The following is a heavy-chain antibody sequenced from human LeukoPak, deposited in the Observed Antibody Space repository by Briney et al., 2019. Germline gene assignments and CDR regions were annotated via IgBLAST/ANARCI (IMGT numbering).Heavy chain of an antibody. CDR3: ARLVRGVIPFDY. J-gene: IGHJ4*02. Sequence: GSSVKVSCKASGGTFSSYAISWVRQAPGQGLEWMGGIIPIFGTANYAQKFQGRVTITADESTSTAYMELSSLRSEDTAVYYCARLVRGVIPFDYWGQGTRVTVSS. CDR2: IIPIFGTA. CDR1: GGTFSSYA. V-gene: IGHV1-69*01. D-gene: IGHD3-10*01.